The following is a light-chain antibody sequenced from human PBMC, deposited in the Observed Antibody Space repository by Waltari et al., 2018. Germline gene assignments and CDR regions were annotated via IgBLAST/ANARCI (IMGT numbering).Light chain of an antibody. CDR2: GEN. V-gene: IGLV3-19*01. CDR1: SLNTFY. CDR3: NSRDTSGKHVL. Sequence: SSELTQDPAVSVALGQTFTITVQGVSLNTFYANWYQQKPGPATVLLNRGENNRPSGITDRFSCSTSGKSASLTITGAQAEDEAAYYCNSRDTSGKHVLFGGGTKLTVL. J-gene: IGLJ2*01.